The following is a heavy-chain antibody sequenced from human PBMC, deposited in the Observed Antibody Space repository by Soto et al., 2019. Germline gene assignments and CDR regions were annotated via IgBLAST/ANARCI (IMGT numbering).Heavy chain of an antibody. Sequence: QVQLVESGGGLVKPGGSLRLSCAASGFTFSDFYMIWIRQAPWKGLEWVSHITNIDSSKYYADSVRGRFTISRDNDKKTLYLQMNNLRAEDTAVYYCARRGGDQSLNYWGQGTLVTVSS. CDR1: GFTFSDFY. CDR2: ITNIDSSK. CDR3: ARRGGDQSLNY. D-gene: IGHD3-16*02. V-gene: IGHV3-11*01. J-gene: IGHJ4*02.